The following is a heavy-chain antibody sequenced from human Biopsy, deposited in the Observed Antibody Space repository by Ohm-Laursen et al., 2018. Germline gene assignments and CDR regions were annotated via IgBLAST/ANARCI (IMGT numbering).Heavy chain of an antibody. J-gene: IGHJ4*02. V-gene: IGHV3-23*01. CDR2: IRDSGDSA. Sequence: SLRLSCSASGFTFSSHAMAWVRQAPGKGLEWVSGIRDSGDSAYYADSVKGRFTISRDISRNTLYLQMNSLRAEDTAVYFCTNHYCGCTTCLMNFWGQGTLVTVSS. CDR1: GFTFSSHA. CDR3: TNHYCGCTTCLMNF. D-gene: IGHD2-2*01.